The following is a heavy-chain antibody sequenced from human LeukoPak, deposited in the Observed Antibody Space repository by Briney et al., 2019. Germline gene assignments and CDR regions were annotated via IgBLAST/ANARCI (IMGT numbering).Heavy chain of an antibody. CDR1: GYSISSGYY. D-gene: IGHD3-3*01. CDR3: ARGLTYYDFWSGHHPGSYYMDV. CDR2: IYHSGST. Sequence: SETLSLTCAVSGYSISSGYYWGWIRQPPGKGLEWIGSIYHSGSTYYNPSLKSRVTISVDTSKNQFSLKLSSVTAADIAVYCCARGLTYYDFWSGHHPGSYYMDVWGKGTTVTVSS. J-gene: IGHJ6*03. V-gene: IGHV4-38-2*01.